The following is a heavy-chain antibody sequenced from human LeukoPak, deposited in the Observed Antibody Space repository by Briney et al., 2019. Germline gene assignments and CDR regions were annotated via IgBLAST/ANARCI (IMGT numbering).Heavy chain of an antibody. Sequence: SETLSLTCTVSGGPISSYYWSWIRQPPGKGLEWIGYIYYSGSTNYNPSLKSRVTISVDTSKNQFSLKLSSVTAADTAVYYCARQGGGFLYFDLWGRGTLVTVSS. D-gene: IGHD6-25*01. J-gene: IGHJ2*01. V-gene: IGHV4-59*08. CDR3: ARQGGGFLYFDL. CDR2: IYYSGST. CDR1: GGPISSYY.